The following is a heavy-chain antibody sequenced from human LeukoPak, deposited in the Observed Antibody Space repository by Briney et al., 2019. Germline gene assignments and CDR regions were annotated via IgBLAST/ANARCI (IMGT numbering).Heavy chain of an antibody. CDR1: GGSISSYY. D-gene: IGHD1-26*01. CDR3: ARHVIYSGGYSYWFDP. V-gene: IGHV4-59*08. Sequence: PSETLSLTCTVSGGSISSYYWSWIRQSPGKGLEWIAYIYSSGDTNYNPSLRSRASISLDTSKNLCSLRLSSVTAADTAVHYCARHVIYSGGYSYWFDPWGLGTLVTVSS. J-gene: IGHJ5*02. CDR2: IYSSGDT.